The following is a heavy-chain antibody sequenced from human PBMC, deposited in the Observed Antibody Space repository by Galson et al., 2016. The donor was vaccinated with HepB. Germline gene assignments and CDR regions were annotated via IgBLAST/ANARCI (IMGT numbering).Heavy chain of an antibody. CDR1: GYTFSSYA. J-gene: IGHJ4*02. Sequence: SLKLSCTASGYTFSSYAMSWVRQAPGKGLEWVSAISGSGGSTNYADSVKGRFTISRDNSKNTLYLQLNSLRDEETAVYYRAAPLGIVAVAGTVDFGYWGQGTLVTVSS. CDR3: AAPLGIVAVAGTVDFGY. V-gene: IGHV3-23*01. D-gene: IGHD6-19*01. CDR2: ISGSGGST.